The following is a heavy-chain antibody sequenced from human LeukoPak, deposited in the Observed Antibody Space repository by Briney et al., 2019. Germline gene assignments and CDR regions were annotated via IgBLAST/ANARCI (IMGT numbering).Heavy chain of an antibody. CDR2: IYHSGST. D-gene: IGHD1-1*01. V-gene: IGHV4-30-2*01. J-gene: IGHJ6*03. CDR3: ARDWHATGTDYYYYYMDV. Sequence: SQTLSLTCTVSGGSISSGGYYWSWIRQPPGKGLEWIGYIYHSGSTYYNPSLKSRVTISVDRSKNQFSLKLSSVTAADTAVYYCARDWHATGTDYYYYYMDVWGEGTTVTVFS. CDR1: GGSISSGGYY.